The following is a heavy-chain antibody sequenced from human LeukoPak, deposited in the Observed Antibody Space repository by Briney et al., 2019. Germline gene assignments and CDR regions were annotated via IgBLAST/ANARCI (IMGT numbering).Heavy chain of an antibody. D-gene: IGHD5-18*01. V-gene: IGHV3-30*02. J-gene: IGHJ4*02. CDR3: AKSSSRLDTSSFEY. CDR2: IQYDGSNK. CDR1: GFTFSSYG. Sequence: GGSLRLSCAASGFTFSSYGIHWVRQAPGKGLEWVTCIQYDGSNKYADSVKGRFTISRDNSKNVLYLQMNSLRAEDTALYYCAKSSSRLDTSSFEYWGQGTLVTVSS.